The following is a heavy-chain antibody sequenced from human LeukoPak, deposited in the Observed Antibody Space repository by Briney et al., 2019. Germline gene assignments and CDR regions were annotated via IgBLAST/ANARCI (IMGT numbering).Heavy chain of an antibody. CDR3: ARKGYGDYNRNFHY. V-gene: IGHV4-39*07. CDR1: GGSISSSSYY. D-gene: IGHD4-17*01. CDR2: IYYSGST. Sequence: SETLSLTCTVSGGSISSSSYYWGWIRQPPGKGLEWIGSIYYSGSTNYNPSLKSRVTISVDKSKNQFSLKLSSVTAADTAVYYCARKGYGDYNRNFHYWGQGTLVTVSS. J-gene: IGHJ4*02.